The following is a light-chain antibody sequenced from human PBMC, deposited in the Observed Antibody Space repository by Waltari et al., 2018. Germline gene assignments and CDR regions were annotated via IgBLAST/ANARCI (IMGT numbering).Light chain of an antibody. CDR3: TSYTGNDNSKV. J-gene: IGLJ2*01. CDR1: SNDVGAYNS. CDR2: EVS. Sequence: QSALTQPPSASGSPGQSVTISCTGTSNDVGAYNSVSWYQRHPGKAPKVMVSEVSKRPSGVPDRLSGSKSGNTASLTVSGVQAEDEADYYCTSYTGNDNSKVFGGGTKLTVL. V-gene: IGLV2-8*01.